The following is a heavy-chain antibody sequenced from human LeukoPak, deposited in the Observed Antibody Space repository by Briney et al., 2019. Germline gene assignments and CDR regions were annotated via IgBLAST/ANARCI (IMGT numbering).Heavy chain of an antibody. J-gene: IGHJ4*02. CDR1: GGSISSYY. Sequence: SETLSLTCTVSGGSISSYYWNWVRQPPGEGLEWIGEVHLSGRTHYNPSLESRVTMSVDMSENHISLRLTSVTAADTAVYYCAREGGPYRPLDYSGQGTLVTVSS. CDR2: VHLSGRT. V-gene: IGHV4-59*12. CDR3: AREGGPYRPLDY.